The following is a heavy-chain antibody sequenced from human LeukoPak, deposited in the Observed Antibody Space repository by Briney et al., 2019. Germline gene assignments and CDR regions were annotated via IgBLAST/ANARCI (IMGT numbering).Heavy chain of an antibody. V-gene: IGHV3-30*18. D-gene: IGHD1-26*01. CDR3: AKDSPSGSYSNGVDY. CDR1: GFTFSSYG. J-gene: IGHJ4*02. CDR2: ISYDGSNK. Sequence: GGSLRLSCAASGFTFSSYGIHWVRQAPGKGRERVGVISYDGSNKYYADSVKGRFTISRDNSKNTLYLQMNSLRAEDTAVYYCAKDSPSGSYSNGVDYWGQGTLVTVSS.